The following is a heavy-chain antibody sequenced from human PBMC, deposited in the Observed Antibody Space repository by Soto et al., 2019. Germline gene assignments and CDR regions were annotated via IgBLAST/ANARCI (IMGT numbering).Heavy chain of an antibody. Sequence: SQTLSLTCVISGDSVSSNSAAWNWIRQSPSRGLEWLGRTYYRSKWYNDYAVSVEGRMTINPDTSSNLCSLQLNSVTPEDTAVYYCARQTPGPSYYSGLDVSGEATTRTVSS. CDR3: ARQTPGPSYYSGLDV. CDR2: TYYRSKWYN. J-gene: IGHJ6*04. V-gene: IGHV6-1*01. CDR1: GDSVSSNSAA.